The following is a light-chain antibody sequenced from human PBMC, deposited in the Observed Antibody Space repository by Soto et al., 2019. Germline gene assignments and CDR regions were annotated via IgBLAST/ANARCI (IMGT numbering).Light chain of an antibody. Sequence: QSVLTQPPSVSGSPGQSVTISCTGTSSDVGYYNRVSWYQQPPGTAPKLMVFEVSNRPSGVPDRFSGSKSGNTASLTISGLQAEDEADYYCSSYTTSSILVFGGGTKLTVL. V-gene: IGLV2-18*02. J-gene: IGLJ2*01. CDR2: EVS. CDR3: SSYTTSSILV. CDR1: SSDVGYYNR.